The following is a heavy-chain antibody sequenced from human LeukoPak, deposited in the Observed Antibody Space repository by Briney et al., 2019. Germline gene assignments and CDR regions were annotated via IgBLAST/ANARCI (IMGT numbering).Heavy chain of an antibody. J-gene: IGHJ6*03. CDR3: AKRPQSGDPGYYYYYMDV. CDR1: GFTFSSYS. CDR2: ISGSGGST. V-gene: IGHV3-23*01. D-gene: IGHD7-27*01. Sequence: GGSLKLSCAASGFTFSSYSMNWVRQAPGQGLEWVSAISGSGGSTYYADSVKGRFTISRDTSKNTLYMQLNSLRAEDTAVYYCAKRPQSGDPGYYYYYMDVWGKGTTVTVP.